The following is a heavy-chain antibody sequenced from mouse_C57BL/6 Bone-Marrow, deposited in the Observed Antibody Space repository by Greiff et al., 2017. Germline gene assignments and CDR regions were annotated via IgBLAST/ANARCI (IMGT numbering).Heavy chain of an antibody. CDR1: GYSFTGYY. CDR3: ARRSDSYYEQAY. V-gene: IGHV1-42*01. D-gene: IGHD2-12*01. CDR2: INPSTGGT. J-gene: IGHJ3*01. Sequence: VQLQQSGPELVKPGASVKISCKASGYSFTGYYMNWVKQSPEKSLEWIGEINPSTGGTTYNQKFKAKATLTVDKSSSTAYMQLKSLTSEDSAVYYCARRSDSYYEQAYWGQGTLVTVSA.